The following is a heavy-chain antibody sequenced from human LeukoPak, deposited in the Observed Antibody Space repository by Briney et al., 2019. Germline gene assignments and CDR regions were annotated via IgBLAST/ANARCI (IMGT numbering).Heavy chain of an antibody. D-gene: IGHD3-3*01. CDR1: GYTFTSYD. V-gene: IGHV1-8*01. J-gene: IGHJ4*02. Sequence: GASVTVSFTASGYTFTSYDINWVRQATGQGLEWMGWMNPNSGNTGYAQKFQGRVTMTRNTSISTAYMELSSLRSEDTAVYYCARGRVDYDFDYWGQGTLVTVSS. CDR3: ARGRVDYDFDY. CDR2: MNPNSGNT.